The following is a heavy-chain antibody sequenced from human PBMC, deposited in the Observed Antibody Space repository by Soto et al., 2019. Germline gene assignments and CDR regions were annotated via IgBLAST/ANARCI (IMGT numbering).Heavy chain of an antibody. CDR3: ARAQSYYDFWSGYYNREGPMGV. CDR1: GGSISRYY. D-gene: IGHD3-3*01. CDR2: LYYSGST. V-gene: IGHV4-59*01. J-gene: IGHJ6*02. Sequence: SETLSLTCTVSGGSISRYYWSWIRQPPGKGLEWIGYLYYSGSTNYNPSLKSRVTISVDTSKSQFSLKLSSVTAADTAVYYCARAQSYYDFWSGYYNREGPMGVWGQGTTVTVSS.